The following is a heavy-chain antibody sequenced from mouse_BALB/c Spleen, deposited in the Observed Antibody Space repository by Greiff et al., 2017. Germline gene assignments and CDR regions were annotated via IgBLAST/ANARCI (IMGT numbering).Heavy chain of an antibody. Sequence: VQLKESGPGLVKPSQSLSLTCSVTGYSITSGYYWNWIRQFPGNKLEWMGYISYDGSNNYNPSLKNRISITRDTSKNQFFLKLNSVTTEDTATYYCARVYRYDGDYAMDYWGQGTSVTVSS. V-gene: IGHV3-6*02. CDR3: ARVYRYDGDYAMDY. D-gene: IGHD2-14*01. CDR1: GYSITSGYY. CDR2: ISYDGSN. J-gene: IGHJ4*01.